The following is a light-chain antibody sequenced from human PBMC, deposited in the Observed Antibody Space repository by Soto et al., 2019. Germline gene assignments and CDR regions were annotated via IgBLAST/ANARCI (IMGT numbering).Light chain of an antibody. V-gene: IGLV1-44*01. CDR2: GND. CDR3: AAWDDSLNGYV. Sequence: QSVLTQPPSASGTPGQRVTISCSGSSSNIGSNSVNWYQQLPGTAPKLLIYGNDRRPSGVPDRFSGSKSGTSASLAISGLQSEDEADYYCAAWDDSLNGYVFGTGTKLTIL. CDR1: SSNIGSNS. J-gene: IGLJ1*01.